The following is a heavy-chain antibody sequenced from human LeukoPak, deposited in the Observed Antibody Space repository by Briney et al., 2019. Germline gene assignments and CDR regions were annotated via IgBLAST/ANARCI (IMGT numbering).Heavy chain of an antibody. CDR1: GYTFTSYG. V-gene: IGHV1-18*01. D-gene: IGHD5-18*01. CDR3: ARAHGYSYAPPLYYYYMDV. Sequence: ASVKVSCKASGYTFTSYGISWVRQAPGQGLEWMGWISAYNGNTNYAQKLQGRVTMTTDTSTSTAYMELRSLRSDDTAVYYCARAHGYSYAPPLYYYYMDVWGKGTTVTVSS. J-gene: IGHJ6*03. CDR2: ISAYNGNT.